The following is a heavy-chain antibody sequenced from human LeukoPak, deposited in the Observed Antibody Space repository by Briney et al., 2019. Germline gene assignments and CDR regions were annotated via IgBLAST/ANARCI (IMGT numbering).Heavy chain of an antibody. CDR3: ARESPYYYDSSGYYSY. CDR2: FDPEDGET. D-gene: IGHD3-22*01. V-gene: IGHV1-24*01. J-gene: IGHJ4*02. CDR1: GYTLTELS. Sequence: ASVKVSCKVSGYTLTELSMHWVRQAPGKGLEWMGGFDPEDGETIYAQKFQGRVTITADESTSTAYMELSSLRSEDTAVYYCARESPYYYDSSGYYSYWGQGTLVTVSS.